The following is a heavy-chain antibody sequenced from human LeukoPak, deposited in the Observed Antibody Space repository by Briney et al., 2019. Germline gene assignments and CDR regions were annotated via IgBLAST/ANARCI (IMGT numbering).Heavy chain of an antibody. V-gene: IGHV3-7*04. CDR1: GFTFSTHW. D-gene: IGHD6-19*01. CDR3: VREVYGSDFFDY. Sequence: PGGSLRLSCAASGFTFSTHWMTWVRQAPGRRLEGVAKIKQDGSAKYYVDSVKGRFTISRDNAKRSLFLQMNSLRAEDTAVYYCVREVYGSDFFDYWGRGTLVTVSS. J-gene: IGHJ4*02. CDR2: IKQDGSAK.